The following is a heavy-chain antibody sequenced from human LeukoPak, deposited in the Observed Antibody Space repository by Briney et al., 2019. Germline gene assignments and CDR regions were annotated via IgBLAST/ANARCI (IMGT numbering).Heavy chain of an antibody. CDR3: ARDTLVATIDY. CDR2: ISAYNGNT. D-gene: IGHD5-12*01. V-gene: IGHV1-18*01. J-gene: IGHJ4*02. CDR1: GYTFTSYG. Sequence: ASVKVSCKASGYTFTSYGISWVRQAPGQGLEWMGWISAYNGNTNYAQKFQGRVTMTRDTSISTAYMELSRLRSDDTAVYYCARDTLVATIDYWGQGTLVTVSS.